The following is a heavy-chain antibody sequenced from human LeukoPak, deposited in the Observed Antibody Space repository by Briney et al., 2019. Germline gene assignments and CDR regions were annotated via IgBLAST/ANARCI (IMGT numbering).Heavy chain of an antibody. V-gene: IGHV1-2*04. CDR1: GYTFTGYY. J-gene: IGHJ3*02. CDR3: ARGGPDSTNDAFDI. Sequence: GASVKVSCKASGYTFTGYYMHWVRQALGQGLEWMGWINPNSGGTNYAQKFQGWVTMTRDTSISTAYMELSRLRSDDTAVYYCARGGPDSTNDAFDIWGQGTMVTVSS. D-gene: IGHD6-13*01. CDR2: INPNSGGT.